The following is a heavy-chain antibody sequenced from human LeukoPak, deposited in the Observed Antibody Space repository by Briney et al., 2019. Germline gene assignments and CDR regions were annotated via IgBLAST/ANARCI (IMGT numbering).Heavy chain of an antibody. CDR2: ISGSGGST. Sequence: GGSLRLSCAASGFTFSSYAMSWVRQAPGKGLEWVSAISGSGGSTYYADSVKGRFTISRDNSKNTAYLQMSSLKTEDTAVYFCARLSVDNWNYVGDWGQGTLVTVSS. V-gene: IGHV3-23*01. J-gene: IGHJ4*02. CDR1: GFTFSSYA. D-gene: IGHD1-7*01. CDR3: ARLSVDNWNYVGD.